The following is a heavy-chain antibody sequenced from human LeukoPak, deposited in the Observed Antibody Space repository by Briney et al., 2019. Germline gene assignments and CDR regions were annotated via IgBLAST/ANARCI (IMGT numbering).Heavy chain of an antibody. CDR1: GFTFGTFW. J-gene: IGHJ4*02. D-gene: IGHD6-13*01. CDR3: ASTSGLYSTSLDS. Sequence: GGSLRLSCAASGFTFGTFWMSWVRQAPGKGLEWVANIKQDGSETFYVDSVKGRFTISRDNAKDSLYLQMNSLRAEDTAVYSCASTSGLYSTSLDSWGQGTLVTVSS. CDR2: IKQDGSET. V-gene: IGHV3-7*02.